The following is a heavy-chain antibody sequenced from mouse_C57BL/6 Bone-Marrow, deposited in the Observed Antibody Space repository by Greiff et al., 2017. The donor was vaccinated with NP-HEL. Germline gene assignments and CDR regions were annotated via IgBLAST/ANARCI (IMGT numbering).Heavy chain of an antibody. Sequence: EVHLVESGPGLVKPSQSLSLTCSVTGYSITSGYYWNWIRQFPGNKLEWMGYISYDGSNNYNPSLKNRISITRDTSKNQFFLKLNSVTTEDTATYYCARITTVPYWGQGTLVTVSA. CDR1: GYSITSGYY. CDR3: ARITTVPY. V-gene: IGHV3-6*01. D-gene: IGHD1-1*01. J-gene: IGHJ3*01. CDR2: ISYDGSN.